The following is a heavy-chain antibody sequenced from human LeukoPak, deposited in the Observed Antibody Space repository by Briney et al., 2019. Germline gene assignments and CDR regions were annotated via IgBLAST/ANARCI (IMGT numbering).Heavy chain of an antibody. Sequence: GGSLRLSCAASGFTLSYWMSWVRQAPGQGLEWVANIKKDGSENYYVVSVKARFTISRDNAKTSLYLQMTGLRAEDTAVYFCAGSGGSFWGQGTLVTVSS. J-gene: IGHJ4*02. V-gene: IGHV3-7*01. CDR3: AGSGGSF. D-gene: IGHD3-10*01. CDR2: IKKDGSEN. CDR1: GFTLSYW.